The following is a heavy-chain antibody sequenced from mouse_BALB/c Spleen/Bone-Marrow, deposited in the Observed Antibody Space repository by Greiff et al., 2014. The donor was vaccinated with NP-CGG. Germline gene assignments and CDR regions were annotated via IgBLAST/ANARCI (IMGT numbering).Heavy chain of an antibody. Sequence: DVKLQESGGGLVQPGGSLKLSCAASRFTFSSYGMSWVRQTPDKRLELVATINSNGGSTYYPDSVKGRFTISRDNAKNTLYLQMSSLKSEDTAMYYCARDRYYGYAMGYWGQGTSVTVSS. CDR1: RFTFSSYG. CDR3: ARDRYYGYAMGY. J-gene: IGHJ4*01. V-gene: IGHV5-6-3*01. CDR2: INSNGGST. D-gene: IGHD1-1*01.